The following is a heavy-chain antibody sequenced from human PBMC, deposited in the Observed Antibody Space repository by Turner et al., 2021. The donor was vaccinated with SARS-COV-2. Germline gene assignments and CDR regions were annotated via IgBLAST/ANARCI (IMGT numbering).Heavy chain of an antibody. Sequence: QVQLVQSGAEVKKPGASVKVSCKPSGHIFTSYDINWVRQATGQGLEWMGWMNPDSGNTAYAQKFQGRVTITRNTSISTAYMELSSLRSEDTAVYYCARGGYCSSTSCSPYWYFDLWGRGTLVTVSS. CDR2: MNPDSGNT. V-gene: IGHV1-8*03. J-gene: IGHJ2*01. CDR3: ARGGYCSSTSCSPYWYFDL. CDR1: GHIFTSYD. D-gene: IGHD2-2*01.